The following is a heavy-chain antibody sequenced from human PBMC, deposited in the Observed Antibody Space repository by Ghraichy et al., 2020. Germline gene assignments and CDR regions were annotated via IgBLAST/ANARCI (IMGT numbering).Heavy chain of an antibody. Sequence: ASVKVSCKASGYTFTSYYMHWVRQAPGQGLEWMGIINPSGGSTTYAQKFQGRVTMTRDTSTSTVYMDLSSLRSEDTAVYYCARDRILGTPTNTFSDAFDIWGQGTVVTVSS. CDR2: INPSGGST. D-gene: IGHD1-26*01. J-gene: IGHJ3*02. CDR1: GYTFTSYY. V-gene: IGHV1-46*01. CDR3: ARDRILGTPTNTFSDAFDI.